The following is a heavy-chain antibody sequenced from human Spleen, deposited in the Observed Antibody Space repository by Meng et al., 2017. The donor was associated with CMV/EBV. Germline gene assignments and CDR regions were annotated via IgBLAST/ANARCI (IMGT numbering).Heavy chain of an antibody. CDR2: IYTSGST. J-gene: IGHJ5*02. V-gene: IGHV4-4*07. D-gene: IGHD3-16*01. CDR3: ARDFGAVWFDP. CDR1: GGSISRYY. Sequence: QVQLDDSGPGQVKPSEPLSLTWRVSGGSISRYYWSWIRQPAGKGLEWIGRIYTSGSTNYNPSLKSRVTMSVDTSKNQFSLKLSSVTAADTAVYYCARDFGAVWFDPWGQGTLVTVSS.